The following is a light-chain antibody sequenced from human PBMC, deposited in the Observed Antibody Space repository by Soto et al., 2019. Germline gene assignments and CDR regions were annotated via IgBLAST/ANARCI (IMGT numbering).Light chain of an antibody. CDR1: SSHVGGYYY. J-gene: IGLJ1*01. V-gene: IGLV2-14*01. CDR2: EVS. CDR3: NSYTSTDFFV. Sequence: QSVLPHPASVAGAPGQSITISFTGTSSHVGGYYYVSWYQQHPGTAPKLLICEVSNRPSGISDRFSGSKSGNTAFLTISGLQAEDEADYYCNSYTSTDFFVFGTGTKVTVL.